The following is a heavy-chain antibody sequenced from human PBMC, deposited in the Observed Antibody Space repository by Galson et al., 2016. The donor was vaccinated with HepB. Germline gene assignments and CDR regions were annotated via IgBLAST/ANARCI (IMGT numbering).Heavy chain of an antibody. V-gene: IGHV3-21*01. CDR3: ARDYYAPDFDY. CDR2: ISSSSSYI. J-gene: IGHJ4*02. Sequence: SLRLSCAASGFTFSSYSMNWVRQAPGKGLEWVSSISSSSSYIYSADSVKGRFTISRDNAKNSPYLQMNSLRAEDTAVYYCARDYYAPDFDYWGQGTLVTVSS. D-gene: IGHD3-10*01. CDR1: GFTFSSYS.